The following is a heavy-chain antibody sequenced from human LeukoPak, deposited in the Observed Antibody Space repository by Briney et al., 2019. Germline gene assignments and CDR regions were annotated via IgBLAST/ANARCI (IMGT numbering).Heavy chain of an antibody. V-gene: IGHV3-23*01. D-gene: IGHD2-21*01. CDR2: ISGGGRTT. Sequence: PGGSLRLSCAASGFTFSNHAMSWVRQAPGKGLQWVSVISGGGRTTEYADSVKGRFTVSRGNSVNTLSLHMDSLRVEDTAIYYCAKNVVFTRYFDSWGQGTLVTVSS. CDR1: GFTFSNHA. J-gene: IGHJ4*02. CDR3: AKNVVFTRYFDS.